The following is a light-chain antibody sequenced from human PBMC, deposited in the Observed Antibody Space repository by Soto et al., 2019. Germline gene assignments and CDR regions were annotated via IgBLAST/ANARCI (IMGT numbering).Light chain of an antibody. Sequence: QSVLTQPPSASGSSGESVTISCTGTSSDVGAYDFVSWYHQQSGKAPKLLICEVTKRPSGVPDRFSGSKSGNTASLTVSGLQADDEGDYYCSSYAGINNVIFRAGIKLTVL. J-gene: IGLJ2*01. CDR2: EVT. V-gene: IGLV2-8*01. CDR3: SSYAGINNVI. CDR1: SSDVGAYDF.